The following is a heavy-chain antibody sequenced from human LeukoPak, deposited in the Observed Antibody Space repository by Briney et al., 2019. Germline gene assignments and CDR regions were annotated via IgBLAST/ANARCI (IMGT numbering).Heavy chain of an antibody. CDR2: IYYSGST. CDR1: GGSISSSSYY. D-gene: IGHD3-22*01. CDR3: ARPMYYYDSSGYLPRSAFDI. Sequence: PSQTLSLTCTVSGGSISSSSYYWGWIRQPPGKGLEWIGSIYYSGSTYYNPSLKSRVTISVDTSKSQFSLKLSSVTAADTAVYYCARPMYYYDSSGYLPRSAFDIWGQGTMVTVSS. V-gene: IGHV4-39*01. J-gene: IGHJ3*02.